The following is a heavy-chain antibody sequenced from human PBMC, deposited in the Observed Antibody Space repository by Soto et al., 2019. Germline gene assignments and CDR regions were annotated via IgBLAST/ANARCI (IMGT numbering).Heavy chain of an antibody. D-gene: IGHD3-10*01. Sequence: PGGSLRLSCAASGFTFSSYGMHWVRQAPGKGLEWVAVIWYDGSNKYYADSVKGRFTTSRDNSKNTLYLQMNSLRAEDTAVYYCARDQAMVRGVIPYYYGMDVWGQGTTVTVSS. V-gene: IGHV3-33*01. J-gene: IGHJ6*02. CDR3: ARDQAMVRGVIPYYYGMDV. CDR2: IWYDGSNK. CDR1: GFTFSSYG.